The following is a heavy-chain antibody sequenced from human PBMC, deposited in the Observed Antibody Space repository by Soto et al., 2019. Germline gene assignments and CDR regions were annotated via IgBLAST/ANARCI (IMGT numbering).Heavy chain of an antibody. J-gene: IGHJ6*04. D-gene: IGHD2-21*01. CDR1: GFTFTSYW. CDR3: VREIASRL. Sequence: EVQVVESGGGLVQPGGSLRLSCAASGFTFTSYWMTWVRQAPGRGLEWVANINKEGSEKSYVDSVKGRFTISRDNAKSSLYLQMNSLRDDEQAVYYCVREIASRLWGKGTTVIVSS. CDR2: INKEGSEK. V-gene: IGHV3-7*01.